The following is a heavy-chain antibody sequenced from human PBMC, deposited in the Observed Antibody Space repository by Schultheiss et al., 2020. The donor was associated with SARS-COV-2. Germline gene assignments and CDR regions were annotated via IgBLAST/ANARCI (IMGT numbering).Heavy chain of an antibody. D-gene: IGHD4-17*01. V-gene: IGHV4-61*01. CDR2: IYYSGST. J-gene: IGHJ6*02. CDR3: ATPLSYGDYYGMDV. CDR1: GGSVSSGSYY. Sequence: SETLSLTCTVSGGSVSSGSYYWSWIRQPPGKGLEWIGYIYYSGSTNYNPSLKSRVTISVDTSKNQFSLKLSSVTAADTAVYYCATPLSYGDYYGMDVWGQGTTVTVSS.